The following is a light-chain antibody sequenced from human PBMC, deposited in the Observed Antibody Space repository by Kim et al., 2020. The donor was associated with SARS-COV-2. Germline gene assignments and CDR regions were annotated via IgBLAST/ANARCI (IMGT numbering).Light chain of an antibody. CDR3: QVWDTSSDHMV. J-gene: IGLJ2*01. CDR2: FDN. CDR1: NVGSKS. V-gene: IGLV3-21*04. Sequence: APGKTARITCEGDNVGSKSVHWYQQKPGQAPVLVIHFDNGRPSGIPERFSGFNSGNTATLSISRVEVGDETDFYCQVWDTSSDHMVFGGGTQLTVL.